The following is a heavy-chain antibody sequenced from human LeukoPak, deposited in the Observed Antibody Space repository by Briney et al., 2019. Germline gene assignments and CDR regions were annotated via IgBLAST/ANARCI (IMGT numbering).Heavy chain of an antibody. D-gene: IGHD2-15*01. V-gene: IGHV4-4*07. J-gene: IGHJ6*03. CDR2: IYTSGST. CDR1: GGSISSYH. Sequence: SETLSLTFTVSGGSISSYHWSWIRQPAGKGLEWIGRIYTSGSTNYNPSLKSRVTISVDTSKNQFSLKLSSVTAADTAVYYCAKVVVKGRSYYYMDVWGKGTTVTISS. CDR3: AKVVVKGRSYYYMDV.